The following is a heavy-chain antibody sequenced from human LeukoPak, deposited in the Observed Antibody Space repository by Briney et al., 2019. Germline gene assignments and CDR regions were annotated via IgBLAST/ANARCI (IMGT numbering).Heavy chain of an antibody. Sequence: GGSLRLSCAASGFSFDDYAMYWVRQVPGKGLEWVSSISSSSNYIYYADSVRGRFTISGDNAKNSLYLQMNSLRAEDTAVYYCAELGITMIGGVWGKGATVTISS. CDR2: ISSSSNYI. D-gene: IGHD3-10*02. J-gene: IGHJ6*04. CDR3: AELGITMIGGV. CDR1: GFSFDDYA. V-gene: IGHV3-21*01.